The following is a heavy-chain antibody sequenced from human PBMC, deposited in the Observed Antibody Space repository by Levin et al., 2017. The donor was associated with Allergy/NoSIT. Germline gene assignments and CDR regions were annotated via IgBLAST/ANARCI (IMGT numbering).Heavy chain of an antibody. V-gene: IGHV1-69*13. CDR1: GGTFSSYA. D-gene: IGHD3-10*01. J-gene: IGHJ4*02. Sequence: SVKVSCKASGGTFSSYAISWVRQAPGQGLEWMGGIIPIFGTANYAQKFQGRVTITADESTSTAYMELSSLRSEDTAVYYCARHRSPGSGVSVFDYWGQGTLVTVSS. CDR2: IIPIFGTA. CDR3: ARHRSPGSGVSVFDY.